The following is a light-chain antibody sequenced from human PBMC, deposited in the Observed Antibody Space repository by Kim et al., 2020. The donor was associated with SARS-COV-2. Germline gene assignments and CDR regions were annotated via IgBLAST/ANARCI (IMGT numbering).Light chain of an antibody. CDR3: TSYAGSNNLV. CDR2: EVS. V-gene: IGLV2-8*01. J-gene: IGLJ3*02. CDR1: TGNVCAYNY. Sequence: SVTTPRTVTTGNVCAYNYVSWYQHHPRKAPNLIIYEVSKLPSGVPDRFSGSKSGNTASLTVSGLQAEDEAYYYCTSYAGSNNLVFGGGTQLTVL.